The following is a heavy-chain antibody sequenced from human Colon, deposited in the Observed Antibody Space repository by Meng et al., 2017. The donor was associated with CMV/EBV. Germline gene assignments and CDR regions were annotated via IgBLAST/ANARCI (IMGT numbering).Heavy chain of an antibody. Sequence: SGFPFTSYSVTWVRQAPGQGLEWLGWISAYNGNTNYAQIVQGRVTMTTDPSTTTAYMELTDLRSDDTAVYYCARLNGGNSGDWFDPWGQGTLVTVSS. J-gene: IGHJ5*02. D-gene: IGHD4-23*01. CDR1: GFPFTSYS. CDR3: ARLNGGNSGDWFDP. CDR2: ISAYNGNT. V-gene: IGHV1-18*04.